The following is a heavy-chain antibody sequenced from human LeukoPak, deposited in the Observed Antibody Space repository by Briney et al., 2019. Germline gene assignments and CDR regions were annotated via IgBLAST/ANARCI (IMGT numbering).Heavy chain of an antibody. CDR1: GGSFSGYY. D-gene: IGHD2-2*01. CDR3: ARDSGCSSTSCYRAYHYYGMDV. CDR2: INHSGST. J-gene: IGHJ6*02. Sequence: SETLSHTCAVYGGSFSGYYWSWIRQPPGKGLEWIGEINHSGSTNYNPSLKSRVTISVDTSKNQFSLKLSSVTAADTAVYYCARDSGCSSTSCYRAYHYYGMDVWGQGTTVTVSS. V-gene: IGHV4-34*01.